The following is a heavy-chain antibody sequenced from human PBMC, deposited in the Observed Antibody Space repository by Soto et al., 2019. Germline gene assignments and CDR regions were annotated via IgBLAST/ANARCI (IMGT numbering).Heavy chain of an antibody. CDR2: ISAYNGNT. CDR3: ASSGFLEWLRVPTSYYYYGMDV. CDR1: GYTFTSYG. Sequence: GASVKVSCKASGYTFTSYGISWVRQAPGQGLEWMGWISAYNGNTNYARKLQGRVTMTTDTSTSTAYMELRSLRSDDTAVYYCASSGFLEWLRVPTSYYYYGMDVWGQGTTVTVSS. J-gene: IGHJ6*02. D-gene: IGHD3-3*01. V-gene: IGHV1-18*01.